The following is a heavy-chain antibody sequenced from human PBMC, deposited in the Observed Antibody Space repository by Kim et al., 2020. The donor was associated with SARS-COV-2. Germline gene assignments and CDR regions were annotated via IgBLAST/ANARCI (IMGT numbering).Heavy chain of an antibody. V-gene: IGHV5-51*01. CDR2: IYPGDSDT. CDR1: GYSFTSYW. D-gene: IGHD6-13*01. Sequence: GESLKISCKGSGYSFTSYWIGWVRQMPGKGLEWMGIIYPGDSDTRYSPSFQGQVTISADKSISTAYLQWSSLKASDTAMYYCAINGIIDPYSSSYDYAFDIWGQGTMVTVSS. CDR3: AINGIIDPYSSSYDYAFDI. J-gene: IGHJ3*02.